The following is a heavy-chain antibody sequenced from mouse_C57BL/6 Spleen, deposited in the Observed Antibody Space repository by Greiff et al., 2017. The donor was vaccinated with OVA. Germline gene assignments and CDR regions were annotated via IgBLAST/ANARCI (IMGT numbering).Heavy chain of an antibody. CDR2: IYPGDGDT. V-gene: IGHV1-82*01. CDR3: AREGIYYGNCFDY. D-gene: IGHD2-1*01. J-gene: IGHJ2*01. CDR1: GYAFSSSW. Sequence: QVQLKQSGPELVKPGASVKISCKASGYAFSSSWMNWVKQRPGKGLEWIGRIYPGDGDTNYNGKFKGKATLTADKSSSTAYMQLSSLTSEDSAVYFCAREGIYYGNCFDYWGQGTTLTVSS.